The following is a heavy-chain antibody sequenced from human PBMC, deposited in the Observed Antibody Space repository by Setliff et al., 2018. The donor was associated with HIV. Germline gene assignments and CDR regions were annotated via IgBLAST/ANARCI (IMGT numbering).Heavy chain of an antibody. V-gene: IGHV3-53*05. J-gene: IGHJ3*02. Sequence: PGGSLRLSCAASGFNINGKYMTWVRQAPGKGLEWVSIIYSDDYTKYADSLKGRFTSSRDTSKNTLYLQLNSLRAEGTAVYYCARVSKSSPDAFDIWGQGTMVTVSS. D-gene: IGHD6-13*01. CDR3: ARVSKSSPDAFDI. CDR2: IYSDDYT. CDR1: GFNINGKY.